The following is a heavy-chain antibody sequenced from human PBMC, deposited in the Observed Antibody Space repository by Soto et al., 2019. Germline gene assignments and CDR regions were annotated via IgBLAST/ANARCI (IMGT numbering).Heavy chain of an antibody. CDR1: GFTFDDYT. CDR3: AKDRLKNLAAAGAIDY. D-gene: IGHD6-13*01. V-gene: IGHV3-43*01. J-gene: IGHJ4*02. Sequence: EVQLVESGGVVVQPGGSLRLSCAASGFTFDDYTMHWVRQAPGKGLEWVSLISWDGGSTYYADSVKGRFTISRDNSKNSLYLQMNSLRTENTASYYCAKDRLKNLAAAGAIDYWGQGSLVTVSS. CDR2: ISWDGGST.